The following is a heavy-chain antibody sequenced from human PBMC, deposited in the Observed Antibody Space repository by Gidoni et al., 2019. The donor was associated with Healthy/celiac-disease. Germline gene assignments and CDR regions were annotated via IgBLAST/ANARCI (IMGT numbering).Heavy chain of an antibody. J-gene: IGHJ4*02. CDR1: GYSISSGYY. CDR2: IYHSGST. CDR3: ARDLGVGG. V-gene: IGHV4-38-2*02. D-gene: IGHD3-3*01. Sequence: QVQLQESGPGLVKPSETLSLTCAVSGYSISSGYYWGWIRQPPGKGLEWIGSIYHSGSTYYNPSLKSRVTISVDTSKNQFSLKLSSVTAADTAGYYCARDLGVGGWGQGTLVTVSS.